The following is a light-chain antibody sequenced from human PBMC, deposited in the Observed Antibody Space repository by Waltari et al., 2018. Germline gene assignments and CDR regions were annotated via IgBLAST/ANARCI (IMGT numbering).Light chain of an antibody. CDR2: AVS. CDR3: SSYAGSNNVV. CDR1: SSDVGGYNY. Sequence: QSALTQPPSASGSPGQSVTISCPGTSSDVGGYNYVSWYQQHPGKAPKLMINAVSKRPSGVPDRFSGSKSGNTASLTVSGLQAEDEADYYCSSYAGSNNVVFGGGTKLTVL. V-gene: IGLV2-8*01. J-gene: IGLJ2*01.